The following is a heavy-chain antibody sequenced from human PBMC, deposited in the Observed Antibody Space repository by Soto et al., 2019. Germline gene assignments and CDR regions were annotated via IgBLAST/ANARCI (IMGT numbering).Heavy chain of an antibody. D-gene: IGHD1-20*01. CDR2: MNPSAGTT. CDR1: GYSFSTYD. V-gene: IGHV1-8*02. CDR3: ARVPTIRITGTTTNWFDP. Sequence: QVHLVQSGAEVKKPGASVKVSCKASGYSFSTYDINWVRQAPGQGLEWMGWMNPSAGTTGSAQKFQGRVTMTWDTSMSTVYMERSSLTSEDTAVYYCARVPTIRITGTTTNWFDPWGQGTLVTVSS. J-gene: IGHJ5*02.